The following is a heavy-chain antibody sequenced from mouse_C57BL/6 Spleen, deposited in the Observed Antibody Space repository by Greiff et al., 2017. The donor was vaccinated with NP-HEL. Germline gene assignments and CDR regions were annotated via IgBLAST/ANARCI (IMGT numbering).Heavy chain of an antibody. CDR2: INPSNGGT. V-gene: IGHV1-53*01. CDR3: ARFRGNYPYYAMDY. J-gene: IGHJ4*01. Sequence: QVQLQQPGTELVKPGASVKLSCKASGYTFTSYWMHWVKQRPGQGLEWIGNINPSNGGTNYNEKFKNKAKLTVDKSSITAYIQLSSLTSEDAAVYYCARFRGNYPYYAMDYWGQGTSVTVSS. CDR1: GYTFTSYW. D-gene: IGHD2-1*01.